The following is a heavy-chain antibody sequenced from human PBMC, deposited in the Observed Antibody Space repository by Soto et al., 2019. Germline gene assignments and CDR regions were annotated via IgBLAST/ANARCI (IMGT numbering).Heavy chain of an antibody. CDR3: ARGDHQGFGKPVDYYYGMDV. J-gene: IGHJ6*02. CDR1: GGSISSGGYY. V-gene: IGHV4-31*03. CDR2: IYYSGST. Sequence: QVQLQESGPGLVKPSQTLSLTCTVSGGSISSGGYYWSWIRQHPGKGLEWIGYIYYSGSTYYNPSLKSRVTISVDTSKNQFSLKLSSVTGADTAVYYCARGDHQGFGKPVDYYYGMDVWGQGTTVTVSS. D-gene: IGHD3-10*01.